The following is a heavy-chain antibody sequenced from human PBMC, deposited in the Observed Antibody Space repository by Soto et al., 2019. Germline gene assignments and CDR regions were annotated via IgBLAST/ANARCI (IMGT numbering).Heavy chain of an antibody. CDR3: ARAPLAMDV. D-gene: IGHD6-13*01. Sequence: NPSETLSLTCTVSGGSISSYYWSWIRQPPGKGLEWIGYIYYSGSTNYNPSLKSRVTISVDTSKNQFSLKLSSVTAADTAVYYCARAPLAMDVWGQGTTVTVSS. CDR1: GGSISSYY. J-gene: IGHJ6*02. CDR2: IYYSGST. V-gene: IGHV4-59*01.